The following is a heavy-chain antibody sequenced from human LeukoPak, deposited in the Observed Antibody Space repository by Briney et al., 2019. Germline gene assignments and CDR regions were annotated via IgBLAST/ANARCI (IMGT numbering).Heavy chain of an antibody. CDR2: INHSGST. CDR1: GGSFSGYY. J-gene: IGHJ5*02. D-gene: IGHD4-17*01. CDR3: ARFTVRGLRYNWFDP. V-gene: IGHV4-34*01. Sequence: SETLSLTCAVYGGSFSGYYWSWIRQPPGKGLDWMGEINHSGSTNYNPSLKSRVTISVDTSKNQFSLKLSSVTAADTAVYYCARFTVRGLRYNWFDPWGQGTLVTVSS.